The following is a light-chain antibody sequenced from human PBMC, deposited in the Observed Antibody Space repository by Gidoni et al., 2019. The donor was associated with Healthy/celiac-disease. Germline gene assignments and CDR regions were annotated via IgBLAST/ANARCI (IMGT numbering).Light chain of an antibody. Sequence: DIKMTQSPSTPSASLGDRVTITCGASQSISSWLAWYQQKPGKAPKLLIYKASSLDSGVPSRFSGSGSGTEFTLTISSLQPDDFATYYCQQYNSYPWTFGQGTKVEIK. V-gene: IGKV1-5*03. CDR2: KAS. J-gene: IGKJ1*01. CDR1: QSISSW. CDR3: QQYNSYPWT.